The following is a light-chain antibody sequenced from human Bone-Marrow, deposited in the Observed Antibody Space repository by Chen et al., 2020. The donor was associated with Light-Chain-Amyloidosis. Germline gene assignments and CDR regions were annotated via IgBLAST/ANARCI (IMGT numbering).Light chain of an antibody. Sequence: QSALTQPASVSGSPGQSITISCTGTSSDVGGYNYVSWYQQQPGKAPKLMIYEVSNRPSGVSNRFSGSKSGNTASLTISGLPAEDEADYYCSSYTSSSTLYVFGTGTKVTVL. V-gene: IGLV2-14*01. CDR3: SSYTSSSTLYV. CDR1: SSDVGGYNY. J-gene: IGLJ1*01. CDR2: EVS.